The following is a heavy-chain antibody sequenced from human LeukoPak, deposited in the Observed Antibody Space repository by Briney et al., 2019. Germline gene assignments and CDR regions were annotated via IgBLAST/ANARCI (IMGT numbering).Heavy chain of an antibody. CDR1: GFTFSTYA. CDR3: ARDLESEPGQGPDY. D-gene: IGHD1-14*01. V-gene: IGHV3-30-3*01. J-gene: IGHJ4*02. Sequence: QSGGSLRLSCAASGFTFSTYAMHWVRQVPGKGLEWVAVISYDGSNKYYADSVKGRFTISRDNSKNTLYLQMNSLRGEDTGVYYCARDLESEPGQGPDYWGQGTLVTVSS. CDR2: ISYDGSNK.